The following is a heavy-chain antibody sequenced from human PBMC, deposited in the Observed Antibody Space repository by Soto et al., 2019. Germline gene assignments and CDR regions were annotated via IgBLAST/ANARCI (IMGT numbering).Heavy chain of an antibody. D-gene: IGHD7-27*01. V-gene: IGHV1-69*13. Sequence: SVKVSCKASGGTFSSYAISWVRQAPGQGLEWMGGIIPIFGTANYAQKFQGRVTITADEATSTAYMELSSLRSEDTAVYYCARESASGPALGGFDYWGQGTLVTVSS. J-gene: IGHJ4*02. CDR1: GGTFSSYA. CDR2: IIPIFGTA. CDR3: ARESASGPALGGFDY.